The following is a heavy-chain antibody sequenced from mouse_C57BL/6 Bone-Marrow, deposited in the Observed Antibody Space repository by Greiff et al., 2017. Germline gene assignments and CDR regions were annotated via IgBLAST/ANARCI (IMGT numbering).Heavy chain of an antibody. CDR3: AREYDYDVLYAMDY. Sequence: EVQLQQSGPGLVKPSQSLSLTCSVTGYSITSGYYWNWIRQFPGNKLEWMGYISYDGSNNYNPSLKNRISITRDTSKNQFFLKLNSVTTEDTATYYGAREYDYDVLYAMDYWGQGTSVTVSS. D-gene: IGHD2-4*01. CDR1: GYSITSGYY. V-gene: IGHV3-6*01. CDR2: ISYDGSN. J-gene: IGHJ4*01.